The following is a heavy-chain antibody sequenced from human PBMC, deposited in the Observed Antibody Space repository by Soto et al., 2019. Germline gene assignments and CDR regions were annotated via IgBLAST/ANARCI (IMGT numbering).Heavy chain of an antibody. CDR1: GGTFSSYA. CDR3: ARGCGGDCSYYYYGMDV. Sequence: APVKVSCKASGGTFSSYAISWVRQAPGQGLEWMGGIIPIFGTANYAQKFQGRVTITADESTSTAYMELSSLRSEDTAVYYCARGCGGDCSYYYYGMDVWGKGTTVTVYS. CDR2: IIPIFGTA. J-gene: IGHJ6*04. D-gene: IGHD2-21*02. V-gene: IGHV1-69*13.